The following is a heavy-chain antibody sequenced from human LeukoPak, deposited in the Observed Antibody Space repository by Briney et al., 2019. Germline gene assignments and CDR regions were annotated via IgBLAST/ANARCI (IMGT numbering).Heavy chain of an antibody. D-gene: IGHD5-18*01. CDR3: ARDVGGYNYGYSLDY. CDR1: GGSISIYY. J-gene: IGHJ4*02. CDR2: IYTNGST. Sequence: SERLSLTCALSGGSISIYYWNCVPQPARKGLEWIGRIYTNGSTSFNSSLKSRVNMAVDTSKNQFSLKLSSVTAADPAVYYCARDVGGYNYGYSLDYWGQGTLVSVSS. V-gene: IGHV4-4*07.